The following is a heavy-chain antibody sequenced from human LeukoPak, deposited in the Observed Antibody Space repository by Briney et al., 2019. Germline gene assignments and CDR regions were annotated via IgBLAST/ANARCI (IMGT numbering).Heavy chain of an antibody. CDR1: AFTFSSCA. V-gene: IGHV3-23*01. CDR2: ISGSGGST. D-gene: IGHD2-15*01. Sequence: GGSLRLSCAASAFTFSSCAMHWVRQAPGKGLEWVSSISGSGGSTYYADSVKGRFTISRDNSKNTLYLQMNSLRAEDTAVYYCARDQDGAFDIWGQGTMVTVSS. CDR3: ARDQDGAFDI. J-gene: IGHJ3*02.